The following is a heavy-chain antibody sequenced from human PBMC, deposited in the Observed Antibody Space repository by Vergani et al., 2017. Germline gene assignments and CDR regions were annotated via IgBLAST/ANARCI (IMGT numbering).Heavy chain of an antibody. CDR2: ISAYNGNT. J-gene: IGHJ4*02. Sequence: QVQLVQSGAEVKKPGASVKVSCKASGYTFTSYGISWVRQAPGQGLEWMGWISAYNGNTNYAQKLKGRVTMTTDTSTSTAYMELRSLRSDDTAVYYCAKIKRWNYYGSGSYFDYWGQGTLVTVSS. CDR1: GYTFTSYG. D-gene: IGHD3-10*01. CDR3: AKIKRWNYYGSGSYFDY. V-gene: IGHV1-18*01.